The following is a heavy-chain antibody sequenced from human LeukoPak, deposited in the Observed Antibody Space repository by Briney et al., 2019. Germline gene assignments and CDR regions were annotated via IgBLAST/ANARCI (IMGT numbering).Heavy chain of an antibody. J-gene: IGHJ5*02. CDR2: IYHTGTT. V-gene: IGHV4-38-2*02. Sequence: SETLSLTCTVAGYSITSGHYWGWIRQSPGKGLEWIGTIYHTGTTYNNPSLKSRVTISVDTSQNQFSLRLNSVGAADTAVYYCVKGPWGSKWFDPLGQGIQVNVSS. D-gene: IGHD3-16*01. CDR1: GYSITSGHY. CDR3: VKGPWGSKWFDP.